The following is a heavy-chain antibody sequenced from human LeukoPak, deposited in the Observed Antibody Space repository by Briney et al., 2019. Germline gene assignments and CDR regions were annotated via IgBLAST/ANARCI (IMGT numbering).Heavy chain of an antibody. CDR2: IRSKGVSYAT. Sequence: PGGSLRLSCAASGFTFSGSAMHWVRQASGKGLEWVGRIRSKGVSYATEYAASVKGRFTISRDDPKNTAYLQMNSLKTEDTAVYYCTRLLDYWGQGTLVTVSS. CDR1: GFTFSGSA. V-gene: IGHV3-73*01. CDR3: TRLLDY. J-gene: IGHJ4*02.